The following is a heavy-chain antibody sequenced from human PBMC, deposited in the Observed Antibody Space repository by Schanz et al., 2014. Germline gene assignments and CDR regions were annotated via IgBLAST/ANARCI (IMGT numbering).Heavy chain of an antibody. J-gene: IGHJ4*02. CDR1: GFTFSTYA. CDR2: ISNDGSSK. Sequence: VQLVESGGGLVQPGGSLRLSCAASGFTFSTYAMHWVRQAPGKGLEWVAYISNDGSSKYYADSVKGRFTISRDNSKNTLYLQMNSLRPEDTAVYYCAKEDRNHNSDYVYWGQGTLVTVSS. V-gene: IGHV3-30*01. CDR3: AKEDRNHNSDYVY. D-gene: IGHD3-22*01.